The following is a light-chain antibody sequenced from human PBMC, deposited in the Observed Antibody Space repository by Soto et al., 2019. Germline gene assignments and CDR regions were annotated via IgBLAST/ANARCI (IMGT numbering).Light chain of an antibody. Sequence: QSALTQPASVCGSPGQSITISCTGTSNDIGGYNLVSWYQQHPGKAPKLIIYEANKRPSGVSDRFSGSRSGTTASLTISALQAEDEADYSCYSFAGGATFVFGGGTKVTVL. J-gene: IGLJ2*01. V-gene: IGLV2-23*02. CDR3: YSFAGGATFV. CDR1: SNDIGGYNL. CDR2: EAN.